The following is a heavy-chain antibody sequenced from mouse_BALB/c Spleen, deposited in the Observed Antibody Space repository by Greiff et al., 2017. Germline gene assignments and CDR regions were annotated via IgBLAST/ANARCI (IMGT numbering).Heavy chain of an antibody. V-gene: IGHV10S3*01. Sequence: VKDRFTISRDDSQSMLYLQMNNLKTEDTAMYYCVRDGNYAMDYWGQGTSVTVSS. J-gene: IGHJ4*01. CDR3: VRDGNYAMDY. D-gene: IGHD1-1*02.